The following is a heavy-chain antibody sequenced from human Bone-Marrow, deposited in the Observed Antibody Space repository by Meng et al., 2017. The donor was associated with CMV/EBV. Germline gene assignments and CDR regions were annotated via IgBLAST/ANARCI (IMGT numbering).Heavy chain of an antibody. V-gene: IGHV1-2*06. CDR2: INPKSAGT. CDR3: TRTWIDSFTPDFDY. Sequence: QVQLVQSGSEAKKPGASGKVSCKTSGYTFVGHYIHWVRQAPGQGLEWMGRINPKSAGTDYVEKFQGRVTMTRDTSNTIVYMELSRLTADDTAVYYCTRTWIDSFTPDFDYWGQGSLVTVSS. J-gene: IGHJ4*02. D-gene: IGHD2-2*03. CDR1: GYTFVGHY.